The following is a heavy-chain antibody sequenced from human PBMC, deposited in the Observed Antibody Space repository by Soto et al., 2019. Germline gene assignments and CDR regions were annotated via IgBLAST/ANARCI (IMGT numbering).Heavy chain of an antibody. CDR3: ARGGRYTYGYGDYSYGMDV. D-gene: IGHD5-18*01. CDR2: ISGTGSRT. V-gene: IGHV3-23*01. Sequence: WWSLRLSCSASVFSFGDYAMSWFRQAPGKGLEWVSGISGTGSRTSYADSVRGRFTISRDNVNNTLSLQMDSLRAEDTAVYYCARGGRYTYGYGDYSYGMDVWGQGTTVTVSS. CDR1: VFSFGDYA. J-gene: IGHJ6*02.